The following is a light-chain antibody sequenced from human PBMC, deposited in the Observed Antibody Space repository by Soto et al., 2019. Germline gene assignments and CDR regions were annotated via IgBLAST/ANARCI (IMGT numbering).Light chain of an antibody. Sequence: QSVLTQPACVSGSPGQSITISCTGTSGDVGGYNYVSWYQQHPGKAPKLMIYEVSNRPSGVSNRFSGSKSGNTASLTISGLQAEDEADYYCSSYTSRSPYVFLTGNKVTXL. V-gene: IGLV2-14*01. CDR1: SGDVGGYNY. CDR3: SSYTSRSPYV. CDR2: EVS. J-gene: IGLJ1*01.